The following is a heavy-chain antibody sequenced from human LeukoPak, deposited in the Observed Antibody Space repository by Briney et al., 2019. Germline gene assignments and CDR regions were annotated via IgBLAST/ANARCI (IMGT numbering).Heavy chain of an antibody. CDR3: ARDRHGSGSAHSFDP. CDR1: GGSISSYY. J-gene: IGHJ5*02. D-gene: IGHD3-10*01. Sequence: SETLSLTCTVSGGSISSYYWSWIRQPPGKGLEWIGYIYSTGSTNYNPSLKSRVTISVDTSKNQFSLQLSSVTAADTAVYYCARDRHGSGSAHSFDPWGQGTLVTVSS. V-gene: IGHV4-59*01. CDR2: IYSTGST.